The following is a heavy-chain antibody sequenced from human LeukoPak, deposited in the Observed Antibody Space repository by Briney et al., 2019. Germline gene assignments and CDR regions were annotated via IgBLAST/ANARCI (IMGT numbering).Heavy chain of an antibody. D-gene: IGHD3-10*01. CDR1: GFSFTTYW. Sequence: GGSLRLSCAASGFSFTTYWMGWVRQAPGRGLEWVANIKQDGTEKYYVDSVKGRFTISRDNAKNSLYLQMNSLRVEDTAVYYCAKLAKYFYGSETYYFFEHWGQGTPVTASS. CDR2: IKQDGTEK. V-gene: IGHV3-7*01. CDR3: AKLAKYFYGSETYYFFEH. J-gene: IGHJ4*02.